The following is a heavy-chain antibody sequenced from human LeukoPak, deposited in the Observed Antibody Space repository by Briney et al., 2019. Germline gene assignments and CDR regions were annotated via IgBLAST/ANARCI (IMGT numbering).Heavy chain of an antibody. D-gene: IGHD4-23*01. CDR1: GGSISSSSYY. V-gene: IGHV4-39*07. CDR2: IYYSGST. CDR3: ARWVAIGQINWFDP. Sequence: SETLSLTCTVSGGSISSSSYYWGWIRQPPGKGLEWIGSIYYSGSTYYNPSLKSRVTISVDTSKNQFSLKLSSVTAADTAVYYCARWVAIGQINWFDPWGQGTPVTVSS. J-gene: IGHJ5*02.